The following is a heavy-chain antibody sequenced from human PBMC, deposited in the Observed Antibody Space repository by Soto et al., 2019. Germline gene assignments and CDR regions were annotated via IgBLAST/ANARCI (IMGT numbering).Heavy chain of an antibody. Sequence: QITLKESGPTLVKPTQPLTLTSTFSGSSLSTSGVAVTWIRQPPGKALEWLALIYWVDDNRYSPSLNTRLTITKDTSRNRVVLTMTNMDPLDPATYYCVHIGGSANYYPNYFDYWGQGSLVTVSS. J-gene: IGHJ4*02. CDR2: IYWVDDN. D-gene: IGHD3-10*01. CDR3: VHIGGSANYYPNYFDY. CDR1: GSSLSTSGVA. V-gene: IGHV2-5*02.